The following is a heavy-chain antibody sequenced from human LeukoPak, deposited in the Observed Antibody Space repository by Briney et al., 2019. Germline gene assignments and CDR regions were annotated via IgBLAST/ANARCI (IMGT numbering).Heavy chain of an antibody. Sequence: SETLSLTCTGSGGSISSNDWSWIRQPAGKGLEWIGRIYTSGSTNYSPSLKSRVTLSVDTSRNQFSLRLSSVTAADTAVYYCARDGLGSASSWYLDSWGQGTLVTVSS. D-gene: IGHD6-13*01. V-gene: IGHV4-4*07. CDR1: GGSISSND. CDR3: ARDGLGSASSWYLDS. J-gene: IGHJ4*02. CDR2: IYTSGST.